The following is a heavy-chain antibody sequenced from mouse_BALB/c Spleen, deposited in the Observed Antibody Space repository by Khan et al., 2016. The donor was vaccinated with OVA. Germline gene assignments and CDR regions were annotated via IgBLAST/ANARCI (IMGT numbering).Heavy chain of an antibody. CDR3: ARVKHGSGDSFEY. Sequence: QVQLKESGAELMKPGASVKISCKATGYTFSNYWIEWVKQRPGHGLEWIGEILPGSGSTNYNERFKDKATFTSDTSSNTAYMQLSSLTSEDSAVYVRARVKHGSGDSFEYWGQGTILTVSS. CDR2: ILPGSGST. J-gene: IGHJ2*01. D-gene: IGHD1-1*01. V-gene: IGHV1-9*01. CDR1: GYTFSNYW.